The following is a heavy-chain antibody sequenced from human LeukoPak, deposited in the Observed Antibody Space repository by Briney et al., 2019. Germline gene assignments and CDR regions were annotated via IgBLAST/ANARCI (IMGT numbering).Heavy chain of an antibody. CDR1: GFTISSYS. CDR2: ISSSGSTI. Sequence: PGGSLRLSCVASGFTISSYSMNWVRQAPGKGLEWVSYISSSGSTIYYADSVKGRFTISRDNAKNSLYLQMNSLRAEDTAVYYCARDRTYQLLHGFDPWGQGTLVTVSS. D-gene: IGHD2-2*01. J-gene: IGHJ5*02. CDR3: ARDRTYQLLHGFDP. V-gene: IGHV3-48*04.